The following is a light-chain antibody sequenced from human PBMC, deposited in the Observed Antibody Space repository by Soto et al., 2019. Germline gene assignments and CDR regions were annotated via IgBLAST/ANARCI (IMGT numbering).Light chain of an antibody. J-gene: IGLJ1*01. CDR3: QVWDSSSDHYV. Sequence: SYELTQPPSVSAAPGQTARIICGGNNIGRKSVQWCQQKPGQAPELVVYDDSDRPSGIPERFSGSNSGNTATLTINRVEAGDEADYYCQVWDSSSDHYVFGTGTKVTVL. CDR1: NIGRKS. V-gene: IGLV3-21*02. CDR2: DDS.